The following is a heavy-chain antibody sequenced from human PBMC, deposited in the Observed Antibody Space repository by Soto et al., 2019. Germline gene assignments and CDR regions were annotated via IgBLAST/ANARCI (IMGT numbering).Heavy chain of an antibody. Sequence: GGSLRLSCAASGYTFTSYAMTWVRQAPGKGLEWVSAISGSGGSTYYADSVKGRFTISRDNSKNTLYLQMNSLRAEDTAVYYCAKSSEFLLDLDAFDIWGQGTMVTVSS. V-gene: IGHV3-23*01. CDR2: ISGSGGST. J-gene: IGHJ3*02. CDR1: GYTFTSYA. D-gene: IGHD1-1*01. CDR3: AKSSEFLLDLDAFDI.